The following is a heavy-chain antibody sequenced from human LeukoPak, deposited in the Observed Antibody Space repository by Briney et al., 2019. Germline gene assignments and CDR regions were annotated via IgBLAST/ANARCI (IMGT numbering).Heavy chain of an antibody. CDR3: AREWQGGIAAAGTRIEGDY. Sequence: GGSLRLSCAVSGFSVSGYWMTWVRQAPGKGLEWVANIKQDGSEKNYVDPVKGRSTISRDNAENSLFLQMNSLRVEDTAVYYCAREWQGGIAAAGTRIEGDYWGQGTLVAVSS. J-gene: IGHJ4*02. CDR1: GFSVSGYW. CDR2: IKQDGSEK. D-gene: IGHD6-13*01. V-gene: IGHV3-7*01.